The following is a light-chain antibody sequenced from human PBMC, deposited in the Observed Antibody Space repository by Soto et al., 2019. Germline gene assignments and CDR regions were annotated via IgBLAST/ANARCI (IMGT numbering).Light chain of an antibody. J-gene: IGKJ5*01. V-gene: IGKV3-15*01. CDR2: GAS. CDR1: QSVSSK. Sequence: EIGMSQSPATLSVSTGERATLSCRASQSVSSKLAWYQQKPGQAPRLLIYGASTMATGLPARFSGSGSGTEFTLPISSLQSEDFAVNYCQQYNNWPPITFGQGTRLEIK. CDR3: QQYNNWPPIT.